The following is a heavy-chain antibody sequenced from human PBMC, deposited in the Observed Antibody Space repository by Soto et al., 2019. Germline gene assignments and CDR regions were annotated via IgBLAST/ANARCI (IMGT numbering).Heavy chain of an antibody. V-gene: IGHV4-34*01. CDR3: ARGDNWNPRGAFDN. Sequence: QVQLQQWGAGLLKPSETLSLTCAVYGGSFSGYYWSWIRQPPGKGLEWIGEINHSGSTNYNPSLKSRVTISVDTSKNQFSLKLSSVTAADTAVYYCARGDNWNPRGAFDNWGQGTMVTVSS. D-gene: IGHD1-1*01. J-gene: IGHJ3*02. CDR2: INHSGST. CDR1: GGSFSGYY.